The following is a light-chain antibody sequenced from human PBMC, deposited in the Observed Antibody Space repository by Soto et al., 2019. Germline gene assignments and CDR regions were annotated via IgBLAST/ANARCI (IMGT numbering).Light chain of an antibody. Sequence: QSAVTQPPCVSWSPGQSITISCTGTSSDVGGYNYVSLYQQHPGKAPKLMIYEVSNRPSGVSNRFSGSKSGNTASLTISGLQAEDEADYYCSSYTSSSTVYVFGTGAKVT. J-gene: IGLJ1*01. CDR3: SSYTSSSTVYV. CDR1: SSDVGGYNY. CDR2: EVS. V-gene: IGLV2-14*01.